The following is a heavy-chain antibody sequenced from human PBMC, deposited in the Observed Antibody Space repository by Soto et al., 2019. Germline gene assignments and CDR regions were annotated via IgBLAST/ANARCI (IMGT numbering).Heavy chain of an antibody. Sequence: VASVKVSCKASGGTFSSYAISWVRQAPGQGLEWMGGIIPIFGTANYAQKFQGRVTITADESTSTAYMELSSLRSEDTAVYYCAGDILTGLSPGKRAGKGYYFDYWGQGTLVTVSS. CDR3: AGDILTGLSPGKRAGKGYYFDY. J-gene: IGHJ4*02. D-gene: IGHD3-9*01. CDR1: GGTFSSYA. CDR2: IIPIFGTA. V-gene: IGHV1-69*13.